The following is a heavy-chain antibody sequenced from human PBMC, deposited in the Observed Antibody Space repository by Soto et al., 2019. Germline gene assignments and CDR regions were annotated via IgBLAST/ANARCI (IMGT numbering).Heavy chain of an antibody. CDR1: GFTFSGSA. Sequence: GGSLRLSCAASGFTFSGSAMHWVRQASGKGLEWVGRIRSKANSYATAYAASVKGMFTISRDDSKNTAYLQMNSLKTEDTAVYFCAIPLPLRGCSYGSVVYWGQGTLVTVSS. CDR3: AIPLPLRGCSYGSVVY. J-gene: IGHJ4*02. V-gene: IGHV3-73*01. CDR2: IRSKANSYAT. D-gene: IGHD5-18*01.